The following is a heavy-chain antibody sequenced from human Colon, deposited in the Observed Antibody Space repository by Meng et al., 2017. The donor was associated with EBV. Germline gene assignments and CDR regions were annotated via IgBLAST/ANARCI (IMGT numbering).Heavy chain of an antibody. V-gene: IGHV4-34*01. CDR2: IHPSGSI. J-gene: IGHJ2*01. CDR3: SRGVDSYKLGNL. D-gene: IGHD7-27*01. Sequence: LLLWDAGLLYPSQLSSLTCVVYVGSLIDYYCSCICQSPGRGLQWIVEIHPSGSIFYNPSLQIRVTISLDTSKNQFSLNLNSVTAADTAVYFCSRGVDSYKLGNLWGRGTLVTVSS. CDR1: VGSLIDYY.